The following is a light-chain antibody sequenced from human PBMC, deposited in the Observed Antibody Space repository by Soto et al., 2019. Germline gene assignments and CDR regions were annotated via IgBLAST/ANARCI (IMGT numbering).Light chain of an antibody. CDR2: GAS. V-gene: IGKV3-20*01. Sequence: EILFKKYPGTLSLSPRERATLSCRASQSVSSSYLAGYQPKPGQDHRLLSDGASSRATCIPDRFSGIGSGTDLTLTISSLKSEDFAVYYCQQYTNWVRTFGQGTKLDIK. CDR1: QSVSSSY. J-gene: IGKJ1*01. CDR3: QQYTNWVRT.